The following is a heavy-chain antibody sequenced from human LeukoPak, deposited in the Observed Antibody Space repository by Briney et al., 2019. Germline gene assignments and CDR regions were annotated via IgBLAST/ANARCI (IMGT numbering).Heavy chain of an antibody. J-gene: IGHJ4*02. V-gene: IGHV3-23*01. Sequence: GGSLRLSCVASGFTFKNYALSWVRQAPGKRLEWVSSLSGSGITSFYPDSMKGRFTISRDNSKNTLFLQVNSLRAEHTAVYYCARDFMYNVNCAGCWGQGTLVTVSS. CDR3: ARDFMYNVNCAGC. D-gene: IGHD1-14*01. CDR2: LSGSGITS. CDR1: GFTFKNYA.